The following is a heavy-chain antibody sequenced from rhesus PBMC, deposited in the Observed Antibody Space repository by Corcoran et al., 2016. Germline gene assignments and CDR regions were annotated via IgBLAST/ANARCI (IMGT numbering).Heavy chain of an antibody. Sequence: QVQLQESGPAVVKPSETLSLTCAVSGGSISSSNWWSWIRQSPGKGLEWIGGIYGSGGSTEYNPSLKSRVTISKDTSKNQFSLKLSFVTAADTAVYYCARPWGIAAAGSDYWGQGVLVTVSS. V-gene: IGHV4-93*01. CDR1: GGSISSSNW. D-gene: IGHD6-31*01. CDR3: ARPWGIAAAGSDY. CDR2: IYGSGGST. J-gene: IGHJ4*01.